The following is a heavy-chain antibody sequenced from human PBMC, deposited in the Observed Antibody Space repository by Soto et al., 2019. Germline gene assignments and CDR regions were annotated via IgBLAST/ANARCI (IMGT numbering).Heavy chain of an antibody. Sequence: EVQLVESGGGLVQPGGSLRLSCAASGFTFSSYSMNWVRQAPGKGLEWVSYISSSSSTIYYADSVKGRFTISRDNAKNSLDLQMNSLRAEDTAVYYCARAIAAALYWGQGTLVTVSS. D-gene: IGHD6-13*01. J-gene: IGHJ4*02. V-gene: IGHV3-48*01. CDR3: ARAIAAALY. CDR2: ISSSSSTI. CDR1: GFTFSSYS.